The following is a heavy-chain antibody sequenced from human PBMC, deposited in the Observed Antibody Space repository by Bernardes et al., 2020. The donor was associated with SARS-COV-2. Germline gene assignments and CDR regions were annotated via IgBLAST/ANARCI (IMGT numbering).Heavy chain of an antibody. CDR3: ARDSSVEFDY. V-gene: IGHV3-74*01. CDR1: GFTLSMYL. Sequence: GGSLRLSCAASGFTLSMYLMHWVRQVPGKGLVWVSHINSDGSGTSYADSVKGRFTISRDNAKNTLYLQMHSLRAEDSAVYFCARDSSVEFDYWGRGTLVTVSS. J-gene: IGHJ4*02. CDR2: INSDGSGT.